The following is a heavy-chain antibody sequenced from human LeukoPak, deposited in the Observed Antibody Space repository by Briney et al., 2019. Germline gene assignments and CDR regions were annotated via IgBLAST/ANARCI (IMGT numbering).Heavy chain of an antibody. CDR1: GGSVNSDSFY. Sequence: PSETLSLTCSVSGGSVNSDSFYWTWIRQPPGKGLEWIGYIYYSGSTNYNPSLKSRVTISVDTSKNQFSLKLSSVTAADTAVYYCARATCGGDCYPGGPQAYFDYWGQGTLVTVSS. V-gene: IGHV4-61*01. J-gene: IGHJ4*02. CDR3: ARATCGGDCYPGGPQAYFDY. CDR2: IYYSGST. D-gene: IGHD2-21*02.